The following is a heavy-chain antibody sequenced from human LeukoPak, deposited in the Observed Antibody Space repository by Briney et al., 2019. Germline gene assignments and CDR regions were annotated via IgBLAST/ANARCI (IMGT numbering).Heavy chain of an antibody. Sequence: GGSLRLSCAASGFAFSTYEMNWVRQAPGKGLEWVSYIRSSGSTTYYADSVKGRFTISRDNAKSSLFLQMNSLRPEDTAVYYCASLPTLYFHDSSGSPLYWGQGTLVTVSS. V-gene: IGHV3-48*03. D-gene: IGHD3-22*01. J-gene: IGHJ4*02. CDR3: ASLPTLYFHDSSGSPLY. CDR2: IRSSGSTT. CDR1: GFAFSTYE.